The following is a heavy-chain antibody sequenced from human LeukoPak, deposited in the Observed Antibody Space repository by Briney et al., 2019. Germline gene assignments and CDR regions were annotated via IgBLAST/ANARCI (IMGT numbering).Heavy chain of an antibody. J-gene: IGHJ4*02. CDR3: ATDLDSSGYYYGFRMPFDY. V-gene: IGHV1-24*01. Sequence: ASVKVSCKVSGYTLTELSMRWVRQAPGKGLEWMGGFDPEDGETIYAQKFQGRVTMTEDTSTDTAYMELSSLRSEDTAVYYCATDLDSSGYYYGFRMPFDYWGQGTLVTVSS. D-gene: IGHD3-22*01. CDR1: GYTLTELS. CDR2: FDPEDGET.